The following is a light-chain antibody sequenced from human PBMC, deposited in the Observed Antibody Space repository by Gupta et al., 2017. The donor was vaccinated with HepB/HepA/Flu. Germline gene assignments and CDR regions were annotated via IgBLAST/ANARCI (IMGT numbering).Light chain of an antibody. V-gene: IGLV2-8*01. CDR2: EVN. CDR1: SSDVGGYNH. CDR3: SADAGSNNVV. Sequence: QSALTQPPSASGSPGQSVTISCTGTSSDVGGYNHVSWYQQHPGTAPKLMIFEVNQRPAGVPDRFSGSKAGNTASLTVSGLQADDEANYYCSADAGSNNVVFGGGTKLTVL. J-gene: IGLJ2*01.